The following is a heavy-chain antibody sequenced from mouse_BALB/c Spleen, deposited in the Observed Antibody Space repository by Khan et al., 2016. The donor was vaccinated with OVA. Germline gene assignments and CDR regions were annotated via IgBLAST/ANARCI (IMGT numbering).Heavy chain of an antibody. CDR2: IWSDGRT. CDR3: ARQPYYHYNIMDY. CDR1: GFSLTNYG. J-gene: IGHJ4*01. Sequence: QVHVKQSGPGLVAPSQSLSITCTISGFSLTNYGVHWVRQPPGKGLEWLVVIWSDGRTTYNSALKSRLTISKDNSKSQVFLKMNSLQTDDTAMYFCARQPYYHYNIMDYWGQGTSVTVSS. D-gene: IGHD2-10*01. V-gene: IGHV2-6-1*01.